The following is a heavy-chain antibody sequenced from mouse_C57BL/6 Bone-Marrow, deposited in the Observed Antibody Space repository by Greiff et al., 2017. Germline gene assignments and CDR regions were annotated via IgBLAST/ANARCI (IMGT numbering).Heavy chain of an antibody. J-gene: IGHJ4*01. V-gene: IGHV1-64*01. CDR1: GYTFTSYW. CDR3: ARWCYDYYYAMDY. D-gene: IGHD2-12*01. CDR2: IHPTSGST. Sequence: QVQLQPPGAELVKPGASVKLSCKASGYTFTSYWMHWVKQRPGQGLEWIGMIHPTSGSTNYNEKFKSKATLTVDKSSSTAYMQLSSLTSEDSAVYYCARWCYDYYYAMDYWGQGTSVTVAS.